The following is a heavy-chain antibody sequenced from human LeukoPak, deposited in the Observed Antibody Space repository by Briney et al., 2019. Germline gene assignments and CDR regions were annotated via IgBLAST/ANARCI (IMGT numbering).Heavy chain of an antibody. Sequence: SGTLSLTCAVSGGAISSANWWSWARQPPGKGLEWIGEIFHSGNTNYNPSLKSRVTISVDKSKNQFSLKLTSVTAADTAVYYCARESCTGSSCYARYYYGMDVWGKGTTVTVSS. CDR3: ARESCTGSSCYARYYYGMDV. D-gene: IGHD2-2*01. CDR1: GGAISSANW. V-gene: IGHV4-4*02. CDR2: IFHSGNT. J-gene: IGHJ6*04.